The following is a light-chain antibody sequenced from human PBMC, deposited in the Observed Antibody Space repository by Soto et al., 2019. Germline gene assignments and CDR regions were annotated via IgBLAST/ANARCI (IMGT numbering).Light chain of an antibody. CDR2: GAS. CDR1: QSVSSN. J-gene: IGKJ1*01. V-gene: IGKV3-15*01. Sequence: EIVMTQSPATLSVSPGERATLSCRASQSVSSNLDWYQQKPGQAPRLLIYGASTRATGIPARFSGSGSGTEFTLTISSLQSEDFAVYYCHQYNNWPHTFGQGTKVEI. CDR3: HQYNNWPHT.